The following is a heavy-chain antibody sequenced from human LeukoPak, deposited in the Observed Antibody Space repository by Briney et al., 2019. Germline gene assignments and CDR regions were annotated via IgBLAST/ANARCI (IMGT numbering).Heavy chain of an antibody. CDR2: INTDASVT. Sequence: GGSLRLSCAASGFIFNTNWISWVRQAPGKGLEWVANINTDASVTDYSDSVKGRFTISRDNGKNSVYLQMNSLRAEDTAVYFCATHPRTAVYHRFDPRGQGTLVTVAS. J-gene: IGHJ5*02. CDR3: ATHPRTAVYHRFDP. V-gene: IGHV3-7*01. CDR1: GFIFNTNW. D-gene: IGHD2-2*01.